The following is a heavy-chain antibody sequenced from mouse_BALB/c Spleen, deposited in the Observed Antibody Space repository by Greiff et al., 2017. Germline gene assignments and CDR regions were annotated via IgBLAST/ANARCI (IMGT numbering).Heavy chain of an antibody. Sequence: EVQRVESGGGLVKPGGSLKLSCAASGFTFSDYYMYWVRQTPEKRLEWVATISDGGSYTYYPDSVKGRFTISRDNAKNNLYLQMSSLKSEDTAMYYCARAEGAYAMDYWGQGTSVTVSS. CDR3: ARAEGAYAMDY. V-gene: IGHV5-4*02. J-gene: IGHJ4*01. CDR1: GFTFSDYY. CDR2: ISDGGSYT.